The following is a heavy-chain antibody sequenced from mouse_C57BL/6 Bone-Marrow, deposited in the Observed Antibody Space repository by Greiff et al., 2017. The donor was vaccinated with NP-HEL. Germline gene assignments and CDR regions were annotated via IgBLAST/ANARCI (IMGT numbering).Heavy chain of an antibody. D-gene: IGHD6-1*01. V-gene: IGHV5-4*01. CDR2: ISDGGSYT. CDR1: GFTFSSYA. J-gene: IGHJ4*01. Sequence: EVQLQESGGGLVKPGGSLKLSCAASGFTFSSYAMSWVRQTPEKRLEWVATISDGGSYTYYPDNVKGRFTISRDNAKNNLYLQMSHLKSEDTAMYYCASSLYAMDYWGQGTSVTVSS. CDR3: ASSLYAMDY.